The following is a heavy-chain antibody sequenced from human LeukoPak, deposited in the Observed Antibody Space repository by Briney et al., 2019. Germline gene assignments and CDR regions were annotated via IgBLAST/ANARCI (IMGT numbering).Heavy chain of an antibody. CDR1: GFTFSSYS. D-gene: IGHD2-2*01. CDR3: AKENIVVVPAAIFDWFDP. V-gene: IGHV3-21*04. CDR2: ISSSSSYI. J-gene: IGHJ5*02. Sequence: KPGGSLRLSCAASGFTFSSYSMNWVRQAPGKGLEWVSSISSSSSYIYYADSVKGRFTISRDNSKNTLYLQMNSLRAEDTAVYYCAKENIVVVPAAIFDWFDPWGQGTLVTVSS.